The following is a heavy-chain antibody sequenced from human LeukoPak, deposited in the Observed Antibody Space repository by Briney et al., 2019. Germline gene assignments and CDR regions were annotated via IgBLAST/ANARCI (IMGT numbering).Heavy chain of an antibody. Sequence: GGSLRLSCAPSGLTSSGSGIHRVRQASGKGLEWLGRIGRQGDSDATRYAASLKGKFTISRDDSRNTAYLQMNSLKTEDTAVYYCAGDYNFLAGLNYWGQGTLVTVSS. CDR3: AGDYNFLAGLNY. V-gene: IGHV3-73*01. J-gene: IGHJ4*02. D-gene: IGHD3-3*01. CDR2: IGRQGDSDAT. CDR1: GLTSSGSG.